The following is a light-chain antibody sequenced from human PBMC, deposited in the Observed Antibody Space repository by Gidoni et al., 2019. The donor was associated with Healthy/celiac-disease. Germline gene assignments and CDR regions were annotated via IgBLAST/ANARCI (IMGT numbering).Light chain of an antibody. V-gene: IGLV2-14*01. Sequence: QSALTQPAPVSGSPGQSITISCTGTSSDVGGYNYGSWYQQHPGKAPKLMIYEVSNRPSGVSNRFSGSKSGNTASLTISELQAEDEADYYCSSYTSSSTRVVFGGGTKLTVL. CDR2: EVS. J-gene: IGLJ2*01. CDR3: SSYTSSSTRVV. CDR1: SSDVGGYNY.